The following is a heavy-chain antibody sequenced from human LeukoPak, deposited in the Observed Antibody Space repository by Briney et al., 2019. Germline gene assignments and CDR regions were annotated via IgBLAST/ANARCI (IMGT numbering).Heavy chain of an antibody. V-gene: IGHV4-59*01. CDR2: IYSGGST. CDR1: GGSISSYY. CDR3: ARGEPYYYDSSGYYFFDY. Sequence: SETLSLTRTVSGGSISSYYWSWIRQPPGKGLEWIGYIYSGGSTNYNPSLKSGVTISVDTSKNQFSLKLSSVTAADTAVYYCARGEPYYYDSSGYYFFDYWGQGTLVTVSS. D-gene: IGHD3-22*01. J-gene: IGHJ4*02.